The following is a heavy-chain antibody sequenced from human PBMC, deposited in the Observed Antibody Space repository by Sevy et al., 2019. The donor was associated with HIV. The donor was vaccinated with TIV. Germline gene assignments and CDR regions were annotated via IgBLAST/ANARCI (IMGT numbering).Heavy chain of an antibody. J-gene: IGHJ5*02. CDR1: GYSINRNTY. D-gene: IGHD3-10*01. CDR2: VHHGGST. V-gene: IGHV4-38-2*02. Sequence: SETLSLTCTVSGYSINRNTYWGWIRQPPGKGLEWLGSVHHGGSTYYNPSLKSRVTISTDTSKNQFSLKLNPVTAADAAGYCCARDSSNYYDSGSHYKTNVAGSAWFDPWGQGTLVTVSS. CDR3: ARDSSNYYDSGSHYKTNVAGSAWFDP.